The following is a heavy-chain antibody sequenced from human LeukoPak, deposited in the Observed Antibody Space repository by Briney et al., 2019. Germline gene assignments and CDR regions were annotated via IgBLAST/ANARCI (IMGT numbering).Heavy chain of an antibody. CDR3: AKGAHIPAAMVDY. V-gene: IGHV3-21*04. Sequence: GGSLRLSCAASGFAFRRYSMNWVRQAPGKGLEWVSTISSTSTYIYYADSVEGRFTISRDNAGNSLYLQMNSLRAEDTALYYCAKGAHIPAAMVDYWGQGTLVTVSS. CDR1: GFAFRRYS. CDR2: ISSTSTYI. J-gene: IGHJ4*02. D-gene: IGHD2-2*01.